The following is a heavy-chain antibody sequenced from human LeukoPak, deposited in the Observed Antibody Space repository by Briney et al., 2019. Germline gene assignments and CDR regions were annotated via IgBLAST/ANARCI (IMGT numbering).Heavy chain of an antibody. CDR2: FDPEDGET. CDR1: GYTLTELS. D-gene: IGHD5-12*01. Sequence: GASVKVSCKVSGYTLTELSMHWVRQAPGKGLEWMGGFDPEDGETIYAQKFQGRVTITEDTSTDTAYMELSSLRSEDTAVYYCATDSGYDLFDYWGQGTLVTVSS. J-gene: IGHJ4*02. CDR3: ATDSGYDLFDY. V-gene: IGHV1-24*01.